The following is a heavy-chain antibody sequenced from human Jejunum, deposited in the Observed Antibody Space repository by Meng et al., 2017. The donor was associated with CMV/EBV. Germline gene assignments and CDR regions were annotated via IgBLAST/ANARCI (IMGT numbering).Heavy chain of an antibody. CDR3: AHNSHHPWGTYRDYYFDY. Sequence: LSTSGGGVAWIRQPPGKALEWLALIYWNDDKRYISSLKSRLTVTKDTSKNQVVLTMTNMDPVDTATYYCAHNSHHPWGTYRDYYFDYWGQGTLVTVSS. J-gene: IGHJ4*02. V-gene: IGHV2-5*01. CDR1: LSTSGGG. CDR2: IYWNDDK. D-gene: IGHD3-16*02.